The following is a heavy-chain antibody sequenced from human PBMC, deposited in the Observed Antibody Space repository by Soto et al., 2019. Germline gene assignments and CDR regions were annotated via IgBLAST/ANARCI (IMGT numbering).Heavy chain of an antibody. CDR2: TYYRSEWNN. CDR1: GDSVSSNRVA. V-gene: IGHV6-1*01. CDR3: ARGRTAGYYYYGLDV. Sequence: SQTLSLTCAISGDSVSSNRVAWNWIRQSPLRGLEWLGRTYYRSEWNNDYAPSVKSRIMINADTSKNQFSLQLNSVIPEDTAVYYCARGRTAGYYYYGLDVWGQGTTVTVSS. J-gene: IGHJ6*02. D-gene: IGHD6-13*01.